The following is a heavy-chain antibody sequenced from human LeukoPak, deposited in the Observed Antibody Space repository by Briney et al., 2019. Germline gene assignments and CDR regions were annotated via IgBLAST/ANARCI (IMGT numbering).Heavy chain of an antibody. CDR1: GFTVSSIH. CDR3: ARDLGRDSFDI. V-gene: IGHV3-53*01. CDR2: IYSGGNT. D-gene: IGHD2-15*01. J-gene: IGHJ3*02. Sequence: GGSLRLSCAASGFTVSSIHMSWVRQAPGEGLEWVSVIYSGGNTYYADSVKGRFTISRDNSKNTLYLLMNNLRAEDTAVYYCARDLGRDSFDIWGQGTKVTVSS.